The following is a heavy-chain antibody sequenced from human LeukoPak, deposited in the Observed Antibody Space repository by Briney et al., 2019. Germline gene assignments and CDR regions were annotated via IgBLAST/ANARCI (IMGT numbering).Heavy chain of an antibody. CDR3: ARDSSGYFYGNAFDI. Sequence: SETLSLTCTVSGGSIGSSSYYWGWIRQPPGKGLEWIGSIYYSGSTYYNPSLKSRVTISVDTSKNQFSLKLSSVTAADTAVYYCARDSSGYFYGNAFDIWGQGTMVTVSS. CDR1: GGSIGSSSYY. CDR2: IYYSGST. V-gene: IGHV4-39*01. J-gene: IGHJ3*02. D-gene: IGHD3-22*01.